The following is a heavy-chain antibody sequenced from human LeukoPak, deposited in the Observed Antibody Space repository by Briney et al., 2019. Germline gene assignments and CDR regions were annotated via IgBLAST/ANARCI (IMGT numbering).Heavy chain of an antibody. D-gene: IGHD3-9*01. CDR1: GYTFTSYA. CDR2: INTNTGNP. Sequence: ASAKVSCTASGYTFTSYAMNWVRQAPGQGLEWMGWINTNTGNPTYAQGFTGRFVFSLDTSVSTAYLQICSLKAEDTAVYYCARGLRYFDWLLKRDYYYYYGMDVWGQGTTVTVSS. CDR3: ARGLRYFDWLLKRDYYYYYGMDV. J-gene: IGHJ6*02. V-gene: IGHV7-4-1*01.